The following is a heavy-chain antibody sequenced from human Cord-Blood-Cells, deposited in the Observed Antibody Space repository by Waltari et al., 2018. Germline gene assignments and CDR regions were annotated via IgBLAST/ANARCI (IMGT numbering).Heavy chain of an antibody. V-gene: IGHV3-23*01. CDR3: AKDTVTAFDI. Sequence: EVQLLESGVGWVQPGGSLRPSCAASGFTFSSHAMIWVRQAPVKGLEWFSAISGSGGSTYYADSVKGRFTISRDNSKNTLYLQMNSLRAEDTAVYYCAKDTVTAFDIWGQGTMVTVSS. J-gene: IGHJ3*02. CDR2: ISGSGGST. D-gene: IGHD4-4*01. CDR1: GFTFSSHA.